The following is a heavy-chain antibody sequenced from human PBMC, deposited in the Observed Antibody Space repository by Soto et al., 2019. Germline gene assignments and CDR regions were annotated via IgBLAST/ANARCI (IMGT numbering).Heavy chain of an antibody. CDR2: IKVDGSEK. CDR3: AAYNGWYSIGF. J-gene: IGHJ4*02. D-gene: IGHD6-19*01. CDR1: GFIFSSYW. Sequence: EVQLVESGGGLVQPGGSLRLSCAASGFIFSSYWMNWVRQAPGKGLEWVASIKVDGSEKYYVDSVKGRFTISRDNAKEAVYLQMNSLRAEYTAVYHCAAYNGWYSIGFWGQGTLVTVSS. V-gene: IGHV3-7*03.